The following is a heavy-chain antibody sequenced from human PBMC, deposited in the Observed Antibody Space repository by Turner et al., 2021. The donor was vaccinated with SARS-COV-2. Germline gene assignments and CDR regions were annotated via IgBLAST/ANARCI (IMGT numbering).Heavy chain of an antibody. CDR2: ISSSSSYI. Sequence: EVQLVESGGGLVKPGGSLRLSCAASGFTFSSYSMNWVRQAPGKGLELVSSISSSSSYIYYADSVKGRFTISRDNAKNSLYLQMNSLRAEDTAVYYCARVLRTYYYDSSGYYPGAVDYWGQGTLVTVSS. CDR1: GFTFSSYS. CDR3: ARVLRTYYYDSSGYYPGAVDY. D-gene: IGHD3-22*01. J-gene: IGHJ4*02. V-gene: IGHV3-21*01.